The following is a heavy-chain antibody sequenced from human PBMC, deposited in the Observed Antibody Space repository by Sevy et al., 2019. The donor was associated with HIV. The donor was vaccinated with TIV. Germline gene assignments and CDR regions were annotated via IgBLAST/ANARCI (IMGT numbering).Heavy chain of an antibody. V-gene: IGHV3-23*01. CDR2: LSFGGGKI. Sequence: GGSLRLSCAASGFAVYDYSMSWIRQAPGKGLEWVATLSFGGGKINYADSVKGRFTIYRDNSKNSFYLQMDNLRVEDTAVYYCAGEGCTRPHDYWGQGTRVTVSS. J-gene: IGHJ4*02. CDR1: GFAVYDYS. D-gene: IGHD2-8*01. CDR3: AGEGCTRPHDY.